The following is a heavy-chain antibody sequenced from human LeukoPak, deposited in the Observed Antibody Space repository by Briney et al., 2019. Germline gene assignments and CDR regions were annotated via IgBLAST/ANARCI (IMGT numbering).Heavy chain of an antibody. CDR1: GYSFTSYG. Sequence: AAVTVSFKASGYSFTSYGISWVRLAPAPGMGGMGWISAYKGNTTYAQKLQGRVIMTTDTSTSTAYMEVRSLGSDDTAVYYCGRALVAMDYWGQGTLVTVSS. CDR3: GRALVAMDY. V-gene: IGHV1-18*01. CDR2: ISAYKGNT. J-gene: IGHJ4*02. D-gene: IGHD5-12*01.